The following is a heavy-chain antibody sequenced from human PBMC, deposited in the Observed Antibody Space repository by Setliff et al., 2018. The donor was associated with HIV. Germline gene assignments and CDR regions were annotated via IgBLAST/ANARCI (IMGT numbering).Heavy chain of an antibody. Sequence: SETLSLTCTVSGASISNGSYYWSWIRQPAGKGLEWIGRMYTSGSTNYNPSLKSRVTISGDTSKNQFSLKLTSVTAPDTAVYFCAREDGEYTSSPRWFDPWGQGTQVTVSS. V-gene: IGHV4-61*02. CDR2: MYTSGST. D-gene: IGHD6-13*01. CDR1: GASISNGSYY. J-gene: IGHJ5*02. CDR3: AREDGEYTSSPRWFDP.